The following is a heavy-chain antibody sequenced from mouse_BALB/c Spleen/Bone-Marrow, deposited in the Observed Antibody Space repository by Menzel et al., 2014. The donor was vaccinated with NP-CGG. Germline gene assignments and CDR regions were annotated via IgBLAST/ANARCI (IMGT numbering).Heavy chain of an antibody. Sequence: VQLQQSGAELVKPGASVKLPCSASGFNIKDTYMHWVKQRPEQGLEWIGRIDPANGNTKYDPQFQGKATITADTSSNTLYLHSSTVTHQDTVVSFCARVLGSSCCEVWGAGT. CDR2: IDPANGNT. J-gene: IGHJ1*01. CDR3: ARVLGSSCCEV. D-gene: IGHD3-1*01. CDR1: GFNIKDTY. V-gene: IGHV14-3*02.